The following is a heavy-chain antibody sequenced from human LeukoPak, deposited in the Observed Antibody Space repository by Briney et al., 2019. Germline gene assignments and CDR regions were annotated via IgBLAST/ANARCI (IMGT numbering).Heavy chain of an antibody. CDR1: GGSISSSSYY. V-gene: IGHV4-39*01. D-gene: IGHD3-22*01. Sequence: SETLSLTCTVSGGSISSSSYYWGWIRQPPGKGLEWIGSIYYSGSTCYNPSLKSRVTISVDTSKNQFSLKLSSVTAADTAVYYCASTTMYYYDSSGYQTLFDYWGQGTLVTVSS. CDR3: ASTTMYYYDSSGYQTLFDY. J-gene: IGHJ4*02. CDR2: IYYSGST.